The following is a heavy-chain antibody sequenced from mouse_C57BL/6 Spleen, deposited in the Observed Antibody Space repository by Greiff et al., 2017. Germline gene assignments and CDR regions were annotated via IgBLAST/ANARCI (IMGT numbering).Heavy chain of an antibody. J-gene: IGHJ2*01. Sequence: EVQLVESGGGLVKPGGSLKLSCAASGFTFSDYGMHWVRQAPEKGLEWVAYISSGSSTIYYAATLKGRFTISGDTARNALILQMSRMRSDDTAIYYSAKDDYGYYFDYWGQGTTLTVSS. CDR1: GFTFSDYG. V-gene: IGHV5-17*01. CDR3: AKDDYGYYFDY. D-gene: IGHD2-4*01. CDR2: ISSGSSTI.